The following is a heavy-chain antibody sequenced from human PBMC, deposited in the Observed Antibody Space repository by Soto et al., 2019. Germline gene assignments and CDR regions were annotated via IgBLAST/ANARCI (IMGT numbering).Heavy chain of an antibody. V-gene: IGHV4-39*01. D-gene: IGHD6-13*01. CDR3: ARHGNSAAAALGWFDP. Sequence: QLQLQESGPGLVKPSETLSLTCTVSGGSISSSSYYWGWIRQPPGKGLEWFGSIYYSGSTYYNPSLKSRVTISVDTSKNQFSLKLSSVTAADTAVYYCARHGNSAAAALGWFDPWGQGTLVTVSS. CDR2: IYYSGST. J-gene: IGHJ5*02. CDR1: GGSISSSSYY.